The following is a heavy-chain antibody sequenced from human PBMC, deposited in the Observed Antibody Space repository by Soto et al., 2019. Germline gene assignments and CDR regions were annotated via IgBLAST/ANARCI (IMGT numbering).Heavy chain of an antibody. V-gene: IGHV3-33*01. CDR2: IWYDGSNK. Sequence: QVQLVESGGGVVQPGRYLRLSCAASGFTFISYGMHWVRQAPGKGLEWVAVIWYDGSNKYYADSVKGRFTISRDNSKNTLYMQMNSLRAEDTAVYYCARERAKRTTVTTTWIGYWGQGTLVTVSS. CDR1: GFTFISYG. J-gene: IGHJ4*02. CDR3: ARERAKRTTVTTTWIGY. D-gene: IGHD4-17*01.